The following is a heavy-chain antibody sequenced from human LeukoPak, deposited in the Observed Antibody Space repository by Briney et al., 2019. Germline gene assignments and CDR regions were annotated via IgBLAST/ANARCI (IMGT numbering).Heavy chain of an antibody. CDR2: IYYSGST. CDR1: GGSISSSSYY. V-gene: IGHV4-39*07. J-gene: IGHJ4*02. Sequence: SETLSLTCTVSGGSISSSSYYWGWIRQPPGKGLEWIGSIYYSGSTYCNPSLKSRVTISVDTSKNQFSLKLSSVTAADTAVYYCARDSSSWLPFDYWGQGTLVTVSS. D-gene: IGHD6-13*01. CDR3: ARDSSSWLPFDY.